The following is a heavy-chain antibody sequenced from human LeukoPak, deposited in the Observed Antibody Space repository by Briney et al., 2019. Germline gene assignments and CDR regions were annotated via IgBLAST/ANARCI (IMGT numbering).Heavy chain of an antibody. D-gene: IGHD2-2*01. Sequence: GGSLRLSCAASGFTFDDYAMHWARQAPGKGLEWVSGISWNSGSIGYADSVKGRFTISRDNAKNSLYLQMNSLRAEDTALYYCAKVRVPAAIIYYFDYWGQGTLVTVSS. CDR2: ISWNSGSI. V-gene: IGHV3-9*01. CDR1: GFTFDDYA. CDR3: AKVRVPAAIIYYFDY. J-gene: IGHJ4*02.